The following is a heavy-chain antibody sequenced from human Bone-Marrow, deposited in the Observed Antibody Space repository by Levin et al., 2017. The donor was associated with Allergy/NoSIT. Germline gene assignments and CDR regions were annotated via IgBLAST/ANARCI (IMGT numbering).Heavy chain of an antibody. D-gene: IGHD1-1*01. V-gene: IGHV3-72*01. CDR2: IRNKANRYTT. CDR3: TRRRHTHGIDY. CDR1: GFTFSDHY. Sequence: GESLKISCAASGFTFSDHYMDWVRQAPGKGLEWVGRIRNKANRYTTEYAASVKGRFSISRDDSENSLYLQINSLRIEDTAVYYCTRRRHTHGIDYWGQGTLVTVSS. J-gene: IGHJ4*02.